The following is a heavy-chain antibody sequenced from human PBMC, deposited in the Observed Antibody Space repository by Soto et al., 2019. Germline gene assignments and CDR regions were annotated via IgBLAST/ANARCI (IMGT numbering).Heavy chain of an antibody. CDR2: INAHSGGT. D-gene: IGHD6-6*01. CDR3: AKDLTRQLAYWLDP. J-gene: IGHJ5*02. V-gene: IGHV1-2*02. CDR1: GFSFTGYY. Sequence: ASVKVSCKASGFSFTGYYIHWLRQAPGQGLEWMGWINAHSGGTEYAQKFQGRVTLTRDTSIATAYLTLTSLASDDTALYYCAKDLTRQLAYWLDPWGQGTQVTVSS.